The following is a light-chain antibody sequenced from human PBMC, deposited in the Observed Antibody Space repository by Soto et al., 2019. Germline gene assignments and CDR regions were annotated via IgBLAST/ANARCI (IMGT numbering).Light chain of an antibody. V-gene: IGLV1-44*01. CDR1: SSNIGSKA. CDR2: RNN. Sequence: QSALTLPPSASGTPGQRVTISCSGSSSNIGSKAVTWYQQLPGTAPKLLIYRNNQRPSGVPDRLSGSKSGTSASLAISGLQSEDEADYYCAAWDERVNGFGFGTGSKVTXL. J-gene: IGLJ1*01. CDR3: AAWDERVNGFG.